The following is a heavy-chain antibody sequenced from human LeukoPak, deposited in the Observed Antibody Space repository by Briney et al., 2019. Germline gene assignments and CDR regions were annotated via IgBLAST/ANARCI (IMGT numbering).Heavy chain of an antibody. D-gene: IGHD3-16*01. V-gene: IGHV3-66*01. CDR3: AREGDRGYAFDI. J-gene: IGHJ3*02. CDR2: IYSGGST. Sequence: GGSLRLSCAASGFTFSSYAMSWVRQAPGKGLEWISVIYSGGSTYYADSVKGRFTISRDNSKNTLYLQMNSLRAEDTAVYYCAREGDRGYAFDIWGQGTMVTVSS. CDR1: GFTFSSYA.